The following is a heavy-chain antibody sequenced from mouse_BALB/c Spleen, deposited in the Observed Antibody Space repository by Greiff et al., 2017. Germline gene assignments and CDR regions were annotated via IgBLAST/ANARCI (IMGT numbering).Heavy chain of an antibody. CDR1: GFAFSSYD. CDR3: ARGSTMITTWFAY. D-gene: IGHD2-4*01. CDR2: ISSGGGST. J-gene: IGHJ3*01. V-gene: IGHV5-12-1*01. Sequence: EVKLVESGGGLVKPGGSLKLSCAASGFAFSSYDMSWVRQTPEKRLEWVAYISSGGGSTYYPDTVKGRVTISRDNAKNTLYLQMSSLKSEDTAMYYCARGSTMITTWFAYWGQGTLVTVSA.